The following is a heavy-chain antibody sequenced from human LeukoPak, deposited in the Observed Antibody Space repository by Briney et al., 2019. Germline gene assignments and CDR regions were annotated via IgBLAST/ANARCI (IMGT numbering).Heavy chain of an antibody. CDR1: GGTFSSYA. CDR2: IIPIFGTA. V-gene: IGHV1-69*13. J-gene: IGHJ3*02. D-gene: IGHD2-2*01. CDR3: ASRYCSSTSCYPMDAFDI. Sequence: SVKVSCKASGGTFSSYAISWVRQAPGQGLEWMGGIIPIFGTANYAQKFQGRVTITADESTSTAYMELSSLRSEDTAVYYCASRYCSSTSCYPMDAFDIWGQGTMVTVSS.